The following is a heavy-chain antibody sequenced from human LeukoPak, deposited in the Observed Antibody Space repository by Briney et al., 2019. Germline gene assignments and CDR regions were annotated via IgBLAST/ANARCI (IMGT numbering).Heavy chain of an antibody. D-gene: IGHD3-3*01. V-gene: IGHV3-20*04. J-gene: IGHJ3*01. Sequence: PGGSLRLSCAASEFSLDDYGMSWVRQAPGKGLEWVSGISWNGGNTGYADSVKGRFNISRDNAKNSVYLQMNSLRVEDTALYYCARDGGKYYDFWSGYRPWGQGTMVIVSS. CDR3: ARDGGKYYDFWSGYRP. CDR1: EFSLDDYG. CDR2: ISWNGGNT.